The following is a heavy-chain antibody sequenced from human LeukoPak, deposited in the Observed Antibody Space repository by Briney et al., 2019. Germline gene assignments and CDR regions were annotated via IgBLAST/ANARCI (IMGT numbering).Heavy chain of an antibody. CDR3: ARGKITMIGDY. J-gene: IGHJ4*02. D-gene: IGHD3-22*01. V-gene: IGHV1-18*01. CDR1: GGTFSSYA. Sequence: GASVKVSCKASGGTFSSYAISWVRQAPGQGLEWMGWISAYNGNTNYTQKLQGRVTMTTDTSTSTAYMELRSLRSDDTAVYYCARGKITMIGDYWGQGTLVTVSS. CDR2: ISAYNGNT.